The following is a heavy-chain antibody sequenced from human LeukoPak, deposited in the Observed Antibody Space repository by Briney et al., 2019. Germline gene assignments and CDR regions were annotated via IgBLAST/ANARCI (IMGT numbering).Heavy chain of an antibody. CDR3: VRGDVEMATISAFDI. D-gene: IGHD5-24*01. CDR2: INPNSGGT. CDR1: GYTFTGYY. Sequence: ASVKVSCKASGYTFTGYYMHWLRQAPGQGLEWMGWINPNSGGTNYAQKFQGRVTMTRDTSISTAYMELSRLRSDDTAVYYCVRGDVEMATISAFDIWGQGTMVTVSS. J-gene: IGHJ3*02. V-gene: IGHV1-2*02.